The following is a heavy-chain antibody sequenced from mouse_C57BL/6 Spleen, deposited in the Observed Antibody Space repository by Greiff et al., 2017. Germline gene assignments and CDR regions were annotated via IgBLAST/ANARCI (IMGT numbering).Heavy chain of an antibody. J-gene: IGHJ2*01. CDR1: GYTFTSYW. CDR2: IDPNSGGT. CDR3: ARSITTVVATHFDY. Sequence: QVQLQQPGAELVKPGASVKLSCKASGYTFTSYWMHWVKQRPGRGLEWIGRIDPNSGGTKYNEKFKSKATLTVDKPSSTAYMQLSSLTSEDSAVYYCARSITTVVATHFDYWGQGTTLTVSS. D-gene: IGHD1-1*01. V-gene: IGHV1-72*01.